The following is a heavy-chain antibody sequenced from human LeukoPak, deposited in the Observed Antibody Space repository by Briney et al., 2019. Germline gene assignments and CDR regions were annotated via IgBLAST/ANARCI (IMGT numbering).Heavy chain of an antibody. Sequence: PGGSLRLSCAASGFTFSSYAMSWVRQAPGKGLEWVSAISGSGGSTYYADSVKGRFTISRDNSKNTLYLQMNSLRAEDTAVYYCAKELAYYDSSGYYFYFDYWGQGTLVTVSS. CDR3: AKELAYYDSSGYYFYFDY. CDR1: GFTFSSYA. V-gene: IGHV3-23*01. J-gene: IGHJ4*02. CDR2: ISGSGGST. D-gene: IGHD3-22*01.